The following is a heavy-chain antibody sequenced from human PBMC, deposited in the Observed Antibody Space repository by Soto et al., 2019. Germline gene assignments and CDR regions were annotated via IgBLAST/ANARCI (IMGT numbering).Heavy chain of an antibody. CDR2: IIPIFGTA. CDR1: GGTFSSYA. D-gene: IGHD3-10*01. J-gene: IGHJ5*02. Sequence: QVQLVQSGAEVKKPGSSVKVSCKASGGTFSSYAISWVRQAPGQGLEWMGGIIPIFGTANYAQKFQGRVTITADESTSTADMELSSLRSEDTAVYYCARGGGITMVRGDTMYNWFDPWGQGTLVTVSS. V-gene: IGHV1-69*12. CDR3: ARGGGITMVRGDTMYNWFDP.